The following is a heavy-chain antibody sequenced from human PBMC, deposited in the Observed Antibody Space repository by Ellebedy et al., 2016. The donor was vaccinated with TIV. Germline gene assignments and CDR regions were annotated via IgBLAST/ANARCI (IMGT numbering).Heavy chain of an antibody. CDR2: IYDSGST. V-gene: IGHV4-61*01. Sequence: MPGGSLRLSCTVSGGSVRSGSYYWSWIRQPPGKELEWIGYIYDSGSTNHNPSLKSRVTISVDTSKNQFSLKLSSVTAPDTAVYYCARAAQPNCSGGSCYRIDYWGQGTLVTVSS. D-gene: IGHD2-15*01. J-gene: IGHJ4*02. CDR3: ARAAQPNCSGGSCYRIDY. CDR1: GGSVRSGSYY.